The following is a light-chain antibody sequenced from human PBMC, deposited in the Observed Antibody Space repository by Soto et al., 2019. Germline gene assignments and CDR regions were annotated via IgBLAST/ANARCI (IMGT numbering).Light chain of an antibody. CDR1: RDISNY. CDR3: QHYDNLPPT. Sequence: DIQMTQSPSSLTASVGDRVTITCQASRDISNYLNWYQQKPGKAPKLLIYDASNLETGVPSRFSGSGSGTDFTFTISSLQPEDIATYYCQHYDNLPPTYGHGTRLEIK. V-gene: IGKV1-33*01. J-gene: IGKJ5*01. CDR2: DAS.